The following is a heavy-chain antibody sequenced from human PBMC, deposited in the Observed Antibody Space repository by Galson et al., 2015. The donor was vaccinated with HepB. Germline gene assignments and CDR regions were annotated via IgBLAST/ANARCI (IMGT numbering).Heavy chain of an antibody. CDR1: GYTFTSYA. D-gene: IGHD3-9*01. V-gene: IGHV1-18*01. CDR2: ISAYNGNT. CDR3: ARSGGDYDILTGYAIGYYYGMDV. Sequence: SVKVSCKASGYTFTSYAMHWVRQAPGQGLEWMGWISAYNGNTNYAQKLQGRVTMTTDTSTSTAYMELRSLRSDDTAVYYCARSGGDYDILTGYAIGYYYGMDVWGQGTTVTVSS. J-gene: IGHJ6*02.